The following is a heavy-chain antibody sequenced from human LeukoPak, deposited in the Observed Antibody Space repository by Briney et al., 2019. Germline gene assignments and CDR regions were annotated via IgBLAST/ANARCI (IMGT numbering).Heavy chain of an antibody. CDR2: LYVSDTNNYASGTT. CDR1: GDSISGYY. J-gene: IGHJ5*02. V-gene: IGHV4-4*07. Sequence: PSETLSLTCTVFGDSISGYYWSWLRQPTGKGLEWIGRLYVSDTNNYASGTTHSNPSLRSRLTMSLDTSKNKLSLRLSPVTAADTAVYYCARDKRRGFDPWGQGTLVTVSS. CDR3: ARDKRRGFDP.